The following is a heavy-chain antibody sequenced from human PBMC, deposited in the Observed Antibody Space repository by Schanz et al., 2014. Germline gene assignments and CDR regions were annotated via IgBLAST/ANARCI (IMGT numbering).Heavy chain of an antibody. Sequence: QVQLVQSGGEVKKPGASATVSCKASGYTFNNHGISWVRQAPGQGLEWMGWISVYHGRTNYAEKVHGRVTMTTDTSTSTAYMELRSLISDDTAVYYCVRDAGWAFGDYHGMDVWGQGTSVTVSS. CDR3: VRDAGWAFGDYHGMDV. J-gene: IGHJ6*02. CDR2: ISVYHGRT. CDR1: GYTFNNHG. V-gene: IGHV1-18*01. D-gene: IGHD3-10*01.